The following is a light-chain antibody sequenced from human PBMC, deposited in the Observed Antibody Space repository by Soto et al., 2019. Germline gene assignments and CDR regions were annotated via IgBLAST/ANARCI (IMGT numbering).Light chain of an antibody. J-gene: IGLJ1*01. V-gene: IGLV2-14*01. Sequence: QSALTQPASVSGSSGQSITISCPGTSSDVGGYNYVSWYQQHPGKAPKLMIYEVSNRPSGVSNRFSGSKSGNTASLTISGLQAEDEADYYCSSYTSSSYSYVFGTGTKV. CDR1: SSDVGGYNY. CDR2: EVS. CDR3: SSYTSSSYSYV.